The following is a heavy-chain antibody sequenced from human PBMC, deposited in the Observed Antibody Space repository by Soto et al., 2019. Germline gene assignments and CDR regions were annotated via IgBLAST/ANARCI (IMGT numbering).Heavy chain of an antibody. J-gene: IGHJ4*02. CDR3: ARDRVSLDSGTPDY. V-gene: IGHV1-18*01. CDR1: RYLFTRYG. Sequence: SVEVSGNASRYLFTRYGFSRVRQAPGQGREWIGWISAYNGNTNDAQKLQGRVTMITDTSTSTAYMETRSLSSDDTGVYYCARDRVSLDSGTPDYWGQGTLVTVSS. D-gene: IGHD3-10*01. CDR2: ISAYNGNT.